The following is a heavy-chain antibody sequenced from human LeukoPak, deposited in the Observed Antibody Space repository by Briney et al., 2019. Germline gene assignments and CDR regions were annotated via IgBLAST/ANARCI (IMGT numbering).Heavy chain of an antibody. CDR2: IYYSGST. CDR1: GDSISSYY. J-gene: IGHJ6*02. CDR3: ARDNWNYGSSMDV. V-gene: IGHV4-59*01. D-gene: IGHD1-7*01. Sequence: SETLSLTCSVSGDSISSYYWSWIRQPPGKGLEWNGYIYYSGSTNYNPSLKSRVTISVDTSKNQFSLKLSSVTAADTAVYYCARDNWNYGSSMDVWGQGTTVTVSS.